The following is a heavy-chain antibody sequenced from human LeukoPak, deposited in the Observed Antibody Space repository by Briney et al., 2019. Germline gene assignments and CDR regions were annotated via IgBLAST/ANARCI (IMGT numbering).Heavy chain of an antibody. CDR1: GFTSISYA. Sequence: GGSLRPSCAPSGFTSISYAMHWVRQAPGKGQGWGAVISYDGSNKYYADSVEGRFTISRDNSKNTLYLQMNSLRAEDTAVYYCARGGLTPASFGLDYWGQGTLVTVSS. D-gene: IGHD3-16*01. V-gene: IGHV3-30*16. CDR3: ARGGLTPASFGLDY. J-gene: IGHJ4*02. CDR2: ISYDGSNK.